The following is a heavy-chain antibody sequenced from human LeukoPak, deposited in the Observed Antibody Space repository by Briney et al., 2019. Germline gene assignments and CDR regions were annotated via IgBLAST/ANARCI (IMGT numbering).Heavy chain of an antibody. Sequence: PGGSLRLSCAASGFTFSRYAMHWVRQAPGKGLEWVAFISYDGSNKYYADPVKGRFTISRDNSKSTLYLQMNSLRPEDTAVYYCTRVEWLLGPFDYWGQGTLVTVSS. CDR3: TRVEWLLGPFDY. V-gene: IGHV3-30-3*01. CDR2: ISYDGSNK. CDR1: GFTFSRYA. D-gene: IGHD5-12*01. J-gene: IGHJ4*02.